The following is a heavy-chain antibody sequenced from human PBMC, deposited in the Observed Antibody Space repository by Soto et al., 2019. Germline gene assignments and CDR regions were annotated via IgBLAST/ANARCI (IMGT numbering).Heavy chain of an antibody. J-gene: IGHJ6*02. Sequence: ASVKVSCKASGYTFTGYYMHWVRQAPGQGLEWMGWINPNSGGTNYAQKFQGWVTMTRDTSISTAYMELSRLRSDDTAVYYCARETYYYVSSGYYHSTRYYGMDVWGQGTTVTVSS. D-gene: IGHD3-22*01. CDR2: INPNSGGT. CDR1: GYTFTGYY. V-gene: IGHV1-2*04. CDR3: ARETYYYVSSGYYHSTRYYGMDV.